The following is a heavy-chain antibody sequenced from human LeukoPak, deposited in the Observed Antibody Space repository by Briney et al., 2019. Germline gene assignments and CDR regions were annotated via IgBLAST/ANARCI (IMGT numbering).Heavy chain of an antibody. Sequence: PGGSLRLSCAASGFTFSSYSMNWVRQAPGKGLEWVSSISSSSSYIYYADSVKGRFTISRDNAKNSLYLQMNSLRAEDTAVYYCARDPYYYDSSGYYYYSHFDYWGQGTLVTVSS. CDR1: GFTFSSYS. CDR3: ARDPYYYDSSGYYYYSHFDY. V-gene: IGHV3-21*01. CDR2: ISSSSSYI. D-gene: IGHD3-22*01. J-gene: IGHJ4*02.